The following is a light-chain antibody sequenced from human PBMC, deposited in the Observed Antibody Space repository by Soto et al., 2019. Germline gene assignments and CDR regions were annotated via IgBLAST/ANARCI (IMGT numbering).Light chain of an antibody. CDR3: QQYYSWPLT. CDR1: QSLTSY. J-gene: IGKJ4*01. Sequence: EIVMTQSPATLSVSPGERAALSCRASQSLTSYLAWFQQKPGQAPSLLIYGASARATGIPGRFSGSGSGTEFTPTINSLQSEDFAVYYCQQYYSWPLTFGGGTTVEIK. V-gene: IGKV3-15*01. CDR2: GAS.